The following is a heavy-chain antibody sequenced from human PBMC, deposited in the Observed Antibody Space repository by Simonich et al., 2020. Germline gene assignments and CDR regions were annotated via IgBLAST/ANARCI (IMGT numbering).Heavy chain of an antibody. CDR1: GYTFTGYY. CDR3: ARGRIAAAGTYYYYYMDV. CDR2: INPTSGGT. Sequence: QVQLVQSGAEVKKPGASVKVSCKASGYTFTGYYMHWVRQAPGQGLEWMGWINPTSGGTNYAQKFQGRVTMTRDTSISTAYMELSRLRSDDTAVYYCARGRIAAAGTYYYYYMDVWGKGTTVTVSS. D-gene: IGHD6-13*01. J-gene: IGHJ6*03. V-gene: IGHV1-2*02.